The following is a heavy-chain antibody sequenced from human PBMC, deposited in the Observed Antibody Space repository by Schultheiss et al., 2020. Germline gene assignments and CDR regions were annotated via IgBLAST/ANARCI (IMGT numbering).Heavy chain of an antibody. CDR3: AREYYYDSSGHGEGYYFDY. CDR1: GGSISSSNW. Sequence: SATLSLTCAVSGGSISSSNWWSWVRQPPGKGLEWIGEINHSGSTNYNPSLKSRVTISVDTSKNQFSLKLSSVTAADTAVYYCAREYYYDSSGHGEGYYFDYWGQGTLVTGSS. V-gene: IGHV4-4*02. J-gene: IGHJ4*02. CDR2: INHSGST. D-gene: IGHD3-22*01.